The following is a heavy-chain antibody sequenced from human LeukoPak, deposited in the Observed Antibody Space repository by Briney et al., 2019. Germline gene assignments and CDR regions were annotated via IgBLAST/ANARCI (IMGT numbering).Heavy chain of an antibody. Sequence: SVKVSCKASGGTYSSYAISWVRQAPGQGLEWMGGIIPIFGTANYAQKFQGRVTITTDESTSTAYMELSSLRSEDTAVYYCARVDPAMVTGVISYYYYMDVWGKGTTVTVSS. CDR3: ARVDPAMVTGVISYYYYMDV. CDR1: GGTYSSYA. J-gene: IGHJ6*03. CDR2: IIPIFGTA. D-gene: IGHD5-18*01. V-gene: IGHV1-69*05.